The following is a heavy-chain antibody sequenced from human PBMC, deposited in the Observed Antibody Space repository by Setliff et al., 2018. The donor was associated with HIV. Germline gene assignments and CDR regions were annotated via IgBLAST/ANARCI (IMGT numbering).Heavy chain of an antibody. CDR2: VYQSGSASYKSGST. Sequence: SETLSLTCTVSGYSLSSGFYWGWIRQSPGKGLEWIGSVYQSGSASYKSGSTSYNPSLKSRVTISVDTSKNQFSLNLSSVTAADAALYYCAIKVDSETYGPTYGPGPYFDFWGQGTQVTVSS. CDR1: GYSLSSGFY. V-gene: IGHV4-38-2*02. J-gene: IGHJ4*02. CDR3: AIKVDSETYGPTYGPGPYFDF. D-gene: IGHD5-12*01.